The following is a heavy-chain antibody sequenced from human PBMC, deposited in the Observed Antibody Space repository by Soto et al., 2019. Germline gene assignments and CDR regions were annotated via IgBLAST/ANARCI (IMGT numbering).Heavy chain of an antibody. CDR2: INSDGSST. CDR1: GFTFNSYW. Sequence: PGGSLRLSCAASGFTFNSYWMHWVRQAPGKGLVWVSRINSDGSSTNYADSVNGRFTISRDNAENTLYLQMNSLRAEDTAVYYCARGLKRHYGMDVWGQGTTVTVSS. J-gene: IGHJ6*02. CDR3: ARGLKRHYGMDV. V-gene: IGHV3-74*01. D-gene: IGHD1-1*01.